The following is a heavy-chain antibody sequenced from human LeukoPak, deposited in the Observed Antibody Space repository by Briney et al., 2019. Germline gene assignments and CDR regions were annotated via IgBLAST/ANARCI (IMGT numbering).Heavy chain of an antibody. CDR3: ARQTTVTTRYWYFDL. CDR1: GYSFTSYW. V-gene: IGHV5-51*01. CDR2: IYPGDSDT. D-gene: IGHD4-17*01. Sequence: GESLKITCKGSGYSFTSYWIGWVRQMPGKGLEWMGIIYPGDSDTRYSPSFQGQVTISADKSISTAYLQWSSLKASDTAMYYCARQTTVTTRYWYFDLWGRGTLVTVS. J-gene: IGHJ2*01.